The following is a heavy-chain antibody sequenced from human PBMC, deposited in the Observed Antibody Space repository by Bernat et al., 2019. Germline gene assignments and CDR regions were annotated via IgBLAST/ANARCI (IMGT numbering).Heavy chain of an antibody. D-gene: IGHD3-10*01. Sequence: EVQLVESGGGLVQPGGSVRLSCAASGFTFRSYWMMWVRQAPGKGLEWVAHIKQDGNEKNYVDSARGRFTISRDNAKNSLSLQMNSMRAEETAEYYCAKVRHYVSECYPRFDNWGQGSLVTVSS. CDR3: AKVRHYVSECYPRFDN. CDR2: IKQDGNEK. CDR1: GFTFRSYW. V-gene: IGHV3-7*04. J-gene: IGHJ4*02.